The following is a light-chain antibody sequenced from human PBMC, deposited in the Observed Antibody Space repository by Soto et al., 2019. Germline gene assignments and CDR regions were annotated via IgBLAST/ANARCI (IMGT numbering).Light chain of an antibody. CDR2: DAS. CDR3: QKYNSAPYT. Sequence: EIVLTQSPATLSLSPGERATLSCRASQSVSGYLAWYQQRPGQTPRLLIYDASNRATGIPARFSGSGSGTDFTLTISSLQPQDVATYYCQKYNSAPYTFGQGTKLEIK. J-gene: IGKJ2*01. V-gene: IGKV3-11*01. CDR1: QSVSGY.